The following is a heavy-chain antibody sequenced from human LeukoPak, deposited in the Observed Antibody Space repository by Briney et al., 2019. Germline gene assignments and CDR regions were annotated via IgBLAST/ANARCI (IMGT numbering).Heavy chain of an antibody. CDR1: GYTFTGYG. CDR3: ARERYSSSPRYMDV. D-gene: IGHD6-13*01. V-gene: IGHV1-18*01. Sequence: ASVKVSCKASGYTFTGYGISWVRQAPGQGLEWMGWISAYSGNPNYAQKLQGRVTMTTETYTSTAYLELRSLRSDDTAVYYCARERYSSSPRYMDVWGKGTTVTVSS. CDR2: ISAYSGNP. J-gene: IGHJ6*03.